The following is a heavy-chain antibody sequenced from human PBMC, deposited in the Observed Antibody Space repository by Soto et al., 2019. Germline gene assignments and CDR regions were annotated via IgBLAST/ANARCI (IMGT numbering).Heavy chain of an antibody. CDR2: ITGSGGST. CDR1: GFTFSTYA. D-gene: IGHD4-17*01. Sequence: EVQLLESGGGLVQPGGSLRLSCAASGFTFSTYAMIWVRQAPGKGLEWVSVITGSGGSTYYAESVKGRVTISRDTSKNTLFLQMNILKAEDTAVYYCAKDRYGDYGGIDYWGQGTMVTVSS. J-gene: IGHJ4*02. CDR3: AKDRYGDYGGIDY. V-gene: IGHV3-23*01.